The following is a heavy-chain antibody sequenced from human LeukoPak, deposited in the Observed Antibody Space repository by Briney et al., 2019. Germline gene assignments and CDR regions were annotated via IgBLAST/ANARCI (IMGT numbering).Heavy chain of an antibody. D-gene: IGHD3-10*01. CDR1: GFTFSNYG. CDR3: AKDQAYYYGSGSPRNYYYYGMDV. V-gene: IGHV3-30*18. J-gene: IGHJ6*02. Sequence: SGGSLRLSCAASGFTFSNYGMHWVRQAPGKGLEWVAVISYDGSNKYYADSVKGRFTISRDNSKNTLYLQMNSLRAEDTAVYYCAKDQAYYYGSGSPRNYYYYGMDVWGQGTTVTVSS. CDR2: ISYDGSNK.